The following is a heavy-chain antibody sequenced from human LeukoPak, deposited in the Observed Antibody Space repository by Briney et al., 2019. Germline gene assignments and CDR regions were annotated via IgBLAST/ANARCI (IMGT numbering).Heavy chain of an antibody. V-gene: IGHV3-23*01. D-gene: IGHD6-13*01. J-gene: IGHJ4*02. Sequence: GGSLRLSCAASGFTFSNYGMSWVRQAPGKGLEWVSAISDSGAGTYYADSVKGRFTISRDNSKNTLYLQMNSLRAEDTAVYYCAKAGSAAGRYYFDYWGQGTLVTVSS. CDR2: ISDSGAGT. CDR1: GFTFSNYG. CDR3: AKAGSAAGRYYFDY.